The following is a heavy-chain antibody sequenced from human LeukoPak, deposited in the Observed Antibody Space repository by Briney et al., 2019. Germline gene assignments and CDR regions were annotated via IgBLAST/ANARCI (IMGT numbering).Heavy chain of an antibody. D-gene: IGHD3-16*01. CDR1: GGSISSYY. CDR2: IYYSGST. Sequence: SETLSLTCTVSGGSISSYYWSWIRQPPGKGLEWIGYIYYSGSTNYNPSLKSRVTISVDTSKNQFSLRLSSVTAADTAVYYCARYGLAGYYFDYWGQGTLVTVSS. J-gene: IGHJ4*02. V-gene: IGHV4-59*01. CDR3: ARYGLAGYYFDY.